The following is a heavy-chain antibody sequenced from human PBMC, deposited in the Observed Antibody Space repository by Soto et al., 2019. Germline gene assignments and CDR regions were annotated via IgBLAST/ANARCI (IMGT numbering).Heavy chain of an antibody. CDR3: ARRYSSSFDY. V-gene: IGHV4-39*01. D-gene: IGHD6-13*01. J-gene: IGHJ4*02. Sequence: SETLSLTCTVSGGSITSSSYYWGWIRQPPGKGLEWIGSIYYSGSTYYNPSLKSRVTISVDTAKNQFSLKLSSVTAADTAVYYCARRYSSSFDYWGQGTLVTVSS. CDR1: GGSITSSSYY. CDR2: IYYSGST.